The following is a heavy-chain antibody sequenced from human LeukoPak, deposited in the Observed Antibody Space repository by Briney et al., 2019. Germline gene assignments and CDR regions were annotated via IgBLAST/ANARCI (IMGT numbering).Heavy chain of an antibody. V-gene: IGHV3-23*01. D-gene: IGHD6-19*01. CDR2: ICGSGGCT. CDR3: AKTTVGYSSGRYPGWPADC. Sequence: GGSLRLSCEASGFTFNTYAIYWVRQAPGKGLEWVSGICGSGGCTYYADSVKGRFTISRDNSKNTVYLQMNSLTADDTAVCYCAKTTVGYSSGRYPGWPADCWGQGTLVTVSS. J-gene: IGHJ4*02. CDR1: GFTFNTYA.